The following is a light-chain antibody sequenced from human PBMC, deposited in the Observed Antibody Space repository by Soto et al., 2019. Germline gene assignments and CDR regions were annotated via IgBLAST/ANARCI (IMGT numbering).Light chain of an antibody. Sequence: EIVLTQSPATLSLSPGARAPLSYRASQSVSSYLAWYQQKPGQAPRLLIYDASNRATGIPARFSGSGSGTDFTLTISSLEPEDFAVYYCQQRSNWLFGGGTKVDIK. CDR2: DAS. J-gene: IGKJ4*01. CDR1: QSVSSY. V-gene: IGKV3-11*01. CDR3: QQRSNWL.